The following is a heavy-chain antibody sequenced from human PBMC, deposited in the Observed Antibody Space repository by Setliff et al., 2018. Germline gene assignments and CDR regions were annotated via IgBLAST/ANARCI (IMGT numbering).Heavy chain of an antibody. CDR3: ARINFYVSSGYYYAPEL. CDR1: GYSFSSNA. D-gene: IGHD3-22*01. J-gene: IGHJ4*02. CDR2: IHAGSSNT. V-gene: IGHV1-3*01. Sequence: ASVKVSCKASGYSFSSNAFHWVRQAPGQTLEWMGWIHAGSSNTLYSQRFQDRSTISRDTSATTAYMELGSLRSDDPAVYYCARINFYVSSGYYYAPELWGQGTLVTVSS.